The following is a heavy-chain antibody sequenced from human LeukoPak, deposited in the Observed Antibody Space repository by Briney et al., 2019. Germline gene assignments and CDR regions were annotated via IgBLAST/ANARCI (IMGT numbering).Heavy chain of an antibody. D-gene: IGHD6-19*01. CDR1: GGSISSYY. J-gene: IGHJ6*02. V-gene: IGHV4-59*01. CDR3: ARDSYSGWSRSGMDF. Sequence: SETLSLTCTVSGGSISSYYWSWIRQPPGKGLEWSGYIYYSGSTNYNPSLKSRVTISVDTSKNQFSLKLSSVTAADTAVYYCARDSYSGWSRSGMDFWGQGTTVTVSS. CDR2: IYYSGST.